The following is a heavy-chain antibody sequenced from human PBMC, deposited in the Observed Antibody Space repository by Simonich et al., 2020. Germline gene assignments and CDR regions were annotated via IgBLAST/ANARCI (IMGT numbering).Heavy chain of an antibody. CDR2: INTTRGGT. CDR1: GYTFTGYY. J-gene: IGHJ3*02. D-gene: IGHD2-2*01. V-gene: IGHV1-2*02. CDR3: ARDPVVPAAIRNAFDI. Sequence: QVQLVQSGAEVKKPGASVKVSCKASGYTFTGYYMHWVRQAPGQGLEGMGWINTTRGGTNYAQKFQGRVTMTRDTSISTAYMELSRLRSDDTAGYYCARDPVVPAAIRNAFDIWGQGTMVTVSS.